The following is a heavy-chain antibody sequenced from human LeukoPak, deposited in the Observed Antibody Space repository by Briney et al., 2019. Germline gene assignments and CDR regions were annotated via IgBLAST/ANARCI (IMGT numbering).Heavy chain of an antibody. CDR2: IIPIFGTA. D-gene: IGHD5-24*01. CDR3: ARVLSRWLQLHYFDY. J-gene: IGHJ4*02. CDR1: GGTFSSYA. V-gene: IGHV1-69*05. Sequence: ASVKVSCKASGGTFSSYAISWVRQAPGQGLEWMGRIIPIFGTANYAQKFQGRVTITTDESTSTAYMGLSSLRSEDTAVYYCARVLSRWLQLHYFDYWGQGTLVTVSS.